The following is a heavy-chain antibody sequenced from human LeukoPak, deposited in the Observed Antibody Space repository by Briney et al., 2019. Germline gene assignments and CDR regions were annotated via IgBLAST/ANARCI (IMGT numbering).Heavy chain of an antibody. V-gene: IGHV1-2*02. D-gene: IGHD4-17*01. CDR2: INPNSGGT. J-gene: IGHJ5*02. CDR3: ARDTTTVTTAVDP. Sequence: ASVKVSCKASGYTFTSYYMHWVRQAPGQGLEWMGWINPNSGGTNYAQKFQGRVTMTRDTSISTAYMELSRLRSDDTAVYYCARDTTTVTTAVDPWGQGTLVTVSS. CDR1: GYTFTSYY.